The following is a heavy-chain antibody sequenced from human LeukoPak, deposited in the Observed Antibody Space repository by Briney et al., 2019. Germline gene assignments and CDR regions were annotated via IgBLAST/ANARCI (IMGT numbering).Heavy chain of an antibody. Sequence: PGGSLRLSCAASGFTFSDYYMGWIRQAPGKGPEWVSYISNSGTTMYYGDSVKGRFTISRDNAKNSLYLQMNSLRAEDTAVYYCARARGSYAFDIWGQGTMVTVSS. V-gene: IGHV3-11*04. CDR2: ISNSGTTM. CDR1: GFTFSDYY. CDR3: ARARGSYAFDI. D-gene: IGHD2-15*01. J-gene: IGHJ3*02.